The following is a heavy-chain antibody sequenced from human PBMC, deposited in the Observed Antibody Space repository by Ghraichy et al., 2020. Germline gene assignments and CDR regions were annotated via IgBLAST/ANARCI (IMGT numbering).Heavy chain of an antibody. J-gene: IGHJ4*02. CDR3: ATVSSPPYCTNGVCGHFDY. CDR1: GYTLTELS. CDR2: FDPEDGET. D-gene: IGHD2-8*01. Sequence: ASVKVSCKVSGYTLTELSMHWVRQAPGKGLEWMGGFDPEDGETIYAQKFQGRVTMTEDTSTDTAYMELSSLRSEDTAVYYCATVSSPPYCTNGVCGHFDYWGQGTLVTVSS. V-gene: IGHV1-24*01.